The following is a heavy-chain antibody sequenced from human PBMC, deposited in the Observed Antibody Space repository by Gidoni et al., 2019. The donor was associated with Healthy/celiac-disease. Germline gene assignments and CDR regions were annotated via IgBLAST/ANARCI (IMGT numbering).Heavy chain of an antibody. CDR1: GYTFTGYY. V-gene: IGHV1-2*02. CDR3: ARGGSVTTEYFQH. CDR2: INPKRGGK. J-gene: IGHJ1*01. Sequence: QVQLVQSGAEVKKPGASVTVSCKASGYTFTGYYMHGVRQAPGQGLEWMGWINPKRGGKNYEQKFKGRVTMTRDKSIRKAYMELSRLRSDDTAVYYWARGGSVTTEYFQHWGQGTLVTVSS. D-gene: IGHD4-17*01.